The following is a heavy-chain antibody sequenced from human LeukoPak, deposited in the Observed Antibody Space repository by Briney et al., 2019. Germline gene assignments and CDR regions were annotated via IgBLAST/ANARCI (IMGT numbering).Heavy chain of an antibody. CDR3: ARTFVSGDGYKVGYFDY. J-gene: IGHJ4*02. Sequence: GGSLRLSCVGSGFSISNHQMNWVRQAPGKGLEWVAKIKQDGGEKHYMDSVKGRFTISRDNAKNSLFLQMTSLRVEDTAVYYCARTFVSGDGYKVGYFDYWGQGTLVTVSS. CDR1: GFSISNHQ. V-gene: IGHV3-7*05. D-gene: IGHD5-24*01. CDR2: IKQDGGEK.